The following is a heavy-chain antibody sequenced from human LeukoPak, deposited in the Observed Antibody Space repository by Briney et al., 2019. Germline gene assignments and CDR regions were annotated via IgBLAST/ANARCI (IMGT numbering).Heavy chain of an antibody. CDR2: ISAYNGNT. CDR3: ARTDCGGDCYSSRGWFDP. CDR1: GYTFTNYG. D-gene: IGHD2-21*02. V-gene: IGHV1-18*01. J-gene: IGHJ5*02. Sequence: ASVKVSCKASGYTFTNYGISWVRQAPGQGLEWMGWISAYNGNTNYAQKFQGRVTITADKSTSTVYMDLSSLRSEDTAVYYCARTDCGGDCYSSRGWFDPWGQGTLVTVSS.